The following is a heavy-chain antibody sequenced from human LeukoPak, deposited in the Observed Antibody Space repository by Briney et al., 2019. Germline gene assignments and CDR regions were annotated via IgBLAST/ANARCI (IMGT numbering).Heavy chain of an antibody. CDR1: GFTFSNYG. Sequence: GRSLRLSCAASGFTFSNYGMHWVRQAPGKGLEWVSVISGSGGTTYYADSVKGRFTISRDSSKNTLYLQMNSLRAEDTAVYYCAKVSGGGLYYDGMDVWGQGTTVTVSS. J-gene: IGHJ6*02. CDR2: ISGSGGTT. D-gene: IGHD1-14*01. V-gene: IGHV3-23*01. CDR3: AKVSGGGLYYDGMDV.